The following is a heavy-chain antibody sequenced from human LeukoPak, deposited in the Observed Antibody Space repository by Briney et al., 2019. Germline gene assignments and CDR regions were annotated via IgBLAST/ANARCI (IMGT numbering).Heavy chain of an antibody. CDR3: ARGQGYCSGGSCYDNDAFDI. Sequence: SETLSLTCTVSGGSISSSSYYWGWIRQPPGKGLEWIGSIYYSGSTYYNPSLKSRVTISVDTPKNQFSLKLSSVTAADTAVYYCARGQGYCSGGSCYDNDAFDIWGQGTMVTVSS. D-gene: IGHD2-15*01. V-gene: IGHV4-39*07. CDR2: IYYSGST. J-gene: IGHJ3*02. CDR1: GGSISSSSYY.